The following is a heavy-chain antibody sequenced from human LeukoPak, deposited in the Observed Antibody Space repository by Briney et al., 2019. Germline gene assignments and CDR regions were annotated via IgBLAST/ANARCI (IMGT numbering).Heavy chain of an antibody. CDR1: GGSISSYY. D-gene: IGHD2-15*01. CDR2: IYYSGST. J-gene: IGHJ4*02. V-gene: IGHV4-59*08. CDR3: ARSGGGRQGGSWEYYFDY. Sequence: SETLSLTCTVSGGSISSYYWSWIRQPPGKGLEWIGYIYYSGSTNYNPSLKSRVTISVDTSKNQFSLKLSSVTAADTAVYYCARSGGGRQGGSWEYYFDYWGQGTLVTVSS.